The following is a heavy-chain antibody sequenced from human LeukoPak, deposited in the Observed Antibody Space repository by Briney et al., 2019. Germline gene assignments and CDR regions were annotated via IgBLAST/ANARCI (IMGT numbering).Heavy chain of an antibody. D-gene: IGHD5-24*01. V-gene: IGHV3-30*03. Sequence: GGSLRLSCAASGFTFSSYGMHWVRQAPGKGLEWVAVISYDGSNKYYADSVKGRFTISRDNSKNTLYLQMNSLRAEDTAVYYCARDWWLQPRSYFDYWGQGTLVTVPS. CDR1: GFTFSSYG. J-gene: IGHJ4*02. CDR3: ARDWWLQPRSYFDY. CDR2: ISYDGSNK.